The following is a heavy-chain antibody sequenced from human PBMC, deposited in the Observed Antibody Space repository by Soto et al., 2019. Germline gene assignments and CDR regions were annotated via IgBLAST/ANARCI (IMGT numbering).Heavy chain of an antibody. V-gene: IGHV3-23*01. CDR2: ISGSGGST. CDR1: GSTFSSYA. CDR3: AKDPEVVVTAPDY. D-gene: IGHD2-21*02. Sequence: GGSLRLSCAASGSTFSSYAMNWVRQAPGKGLEWVSAISGSGGSTYYVDSVKGRFTISRDNSRNTLYLQMNSLRAEDTAVYYCAKDPEVVVTAPDYWGQGTLVTVSS. J-gene: IGHJ4*02.